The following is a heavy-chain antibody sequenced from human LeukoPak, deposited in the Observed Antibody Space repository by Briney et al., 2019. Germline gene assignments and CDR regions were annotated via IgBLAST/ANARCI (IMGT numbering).Heavy chain of an antibody. CDR2: INPNSGGT. V-gene: IGHV1-2*02. Sequence: ASVKVSCRASGYTFTGYYMHWVRQAPGQGLEWMGWINPNSGGTNYAQKFQGRVTVTRDTSISTAYMELSTLRSDDTAVYYCARGGEYSRSSSTYWGQGTLVTVSS. CDR3: ARGGEYSRSSSTY. CDR1: GYTFTGYY. J-gene: IGHJ4*02. D-gene: IGHD6-6*01.